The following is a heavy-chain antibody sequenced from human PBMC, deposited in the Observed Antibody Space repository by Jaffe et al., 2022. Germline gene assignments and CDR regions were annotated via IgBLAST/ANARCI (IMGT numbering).Heavy chain of an antibody. V-gene: IGHV4-59*01. CDR2: IYYSGST. Sequence: QVQLQESGPGLVKPSETLSLTCTVSGGSISSYYWSWIRQPPGKGLEWIGYIYYSGSTNYNPSLKSRVTISVDTSKNQFSLKLSSVTAADTAVYYCARDSAMVQGVMKADDAFDIWGQGTMVTVSS. CDR1: GGSISSYY. D-gene: IGHD3-10*01. CDR3: ARDSAMVQGVMKADDAFDI. J-gene: IGHJ3*02.